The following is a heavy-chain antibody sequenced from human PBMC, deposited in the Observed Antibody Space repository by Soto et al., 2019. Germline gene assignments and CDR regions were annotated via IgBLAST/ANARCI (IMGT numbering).Heavy chain of an antibody. V-gene: IGHV3-48*04. J-gene: IGHJ5*02. Sequence: GGSLRLSCAASGFTFSSYSMNWVRQAPGKGLEWVSYISSSGSTIYYADSVKGRFTISRDNAKNSLYLQMNSLRAEDTAVYYCARDSGYDRYNWFDPWGQGTLVTVSS. CDR3: ARDSGYDRYNWFDP. D-gene: IGHD5-12*01. CDR1: GFTFSSYS. CDR2: ISSSGSTI.